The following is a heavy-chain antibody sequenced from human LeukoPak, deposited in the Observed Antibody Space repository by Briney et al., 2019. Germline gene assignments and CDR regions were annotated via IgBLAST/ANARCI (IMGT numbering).Heavy chain of an antibody. V-gene: IGHV3-23*01. D-gene: IGHD5-12*01. Sequence: GGSLRLSCAASGFTFSSYAMSWARQAPGKGLEWVSAISGSGYSTYYADSVKGRFTISKDNSKNTLYLQMNSLRAEDTAVYYCAKEAGYSGYDYPDYWGQGTLVTVSS. J-gene: IGHJ4*02. CDR3: AKEAGYSGYDYPDY. CDR1: GFTFSSYA. CDR2: ISGSGYST.